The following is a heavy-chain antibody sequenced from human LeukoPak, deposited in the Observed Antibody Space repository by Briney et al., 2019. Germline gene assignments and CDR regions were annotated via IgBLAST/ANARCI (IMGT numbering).Heavy chain of an antibody. J-gene: IGHJ4*02. Sequence: GRSLRLSCAASGFTFSGYGMHWVRQAPGKGLEWVAVIWYDGSNKYYADSVKGRFTISRDNSKNTLYLQMNSLRAEDTAVYYCARVPYSSGWYYFDYWGQGTLVTVSS. V-gene: IGHV3-33*01. CDR3: ARVPYSSGWYYFDY. D-gene: IGHD6-19*01. CDR1: GFTFSGYG. CDR2: IWYDGSNK.